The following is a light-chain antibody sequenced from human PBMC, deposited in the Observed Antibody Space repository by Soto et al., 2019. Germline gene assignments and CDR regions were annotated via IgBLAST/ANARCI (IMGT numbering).Light chain of an antibody. CDR1: QIISNW. V-gene: IGKV1-5*03. J-gene: IGKJ2*01. Sequence: SAVSVNVGDRVTITCRASQIISNWLAWYQQKPGRAPKLLIYGASTLESGVPSRFSGSGSGTEFTLTISSLQPDDFATYYCQQYNTYPFGQGTMVDIK. CDR3: QQYNTYP. CDR2: GAS.